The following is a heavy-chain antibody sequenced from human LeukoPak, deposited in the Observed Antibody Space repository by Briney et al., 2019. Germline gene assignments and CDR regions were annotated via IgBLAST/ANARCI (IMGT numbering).Heavy chain of an antibody. Sequence: GGSLRLSCVASGFTFDDYGMSWVRQAPGKGLEWVSGINWNADSTGYADSVKGRFTISRDNAKNSLYLQMTSLRAEDTAVYYCARDGSKSCSGGSCYLNWFDPWGQGTLVTVSS. V-gene: IGHV3-20*04. CDR3: ARDGSKSCSGGSCYLNWFDP. CDR2: INWNADST. D-gene: IGHD2-15*01. J-gene: IGHJ5*02. CDR1: GFTFDDYG.